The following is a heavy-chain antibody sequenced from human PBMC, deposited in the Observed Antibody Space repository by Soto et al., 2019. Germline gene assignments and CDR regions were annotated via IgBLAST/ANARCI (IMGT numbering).Heavy chain of an antibody. CDR3: ARDYYDSSGYYYSEYFQH. J-gene: IGHJ1*01. Sequence: ASVKVSCKASGYTFTSCGISWVRQAPGQGLEWMGWISAYDGNTNYAQKLQGRVTMTTXTXXSXXXMXLXXLRXDDTAVYYCARDYYDSSGYYYSEYFQHWG. V-gene: IGHV1-18*01. CDR1: GYTFTSCG. D-gene: IGHD3-22*01. CDR2: ISAYDGNT.